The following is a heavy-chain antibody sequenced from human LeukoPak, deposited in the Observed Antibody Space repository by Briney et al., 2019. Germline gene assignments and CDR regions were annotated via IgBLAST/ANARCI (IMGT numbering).Heavy chain of an antibody. V-gene: IGHV2-5*02. CDR2: IYWDDDK. CDR3: AHTGHYYDRNNANWYFDL. Sequence: SGPTLVKPTQTLTLTCTFSGFSLSTSGVGMGWIRRPPGKALEWLAVIYWDDDKRYSPSLRNRLTITKDTSKNQVVLSVTNMDPVDTATYYCAHTGHYYDRNNANWYFDLWGRGTLVTVSS. CDR1: GFSLSTSGVG. J-gene: IGHJ2*01. D-gene: IGHD3-22*01.